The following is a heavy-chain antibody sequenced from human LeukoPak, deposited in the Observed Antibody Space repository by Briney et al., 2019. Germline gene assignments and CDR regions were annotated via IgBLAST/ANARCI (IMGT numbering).Heavy chain of an antibody. CDR3: APGVGYCSGGSCPLLDY. J-gene: IGHJ4*02. Sequence: GGSLRLSCAASGFTFSDYYMSWIRQAPGKGLEWVSYISSSGSIIYYAHSVKGRFTISRDNAKNSLHLQMNSLRAEDTAVYYCAPGVGYCSGGSCPLLDYWGQGTLVTVSS. V-gene: IGHV3-11*01. CDR1: GFTFSDYY. D-gene: IGHD2-15*01. CDR2: ISSSGSII.